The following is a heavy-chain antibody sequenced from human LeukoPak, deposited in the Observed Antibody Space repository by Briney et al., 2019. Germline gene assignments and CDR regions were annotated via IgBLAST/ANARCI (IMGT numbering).Heavy chain of an antibody. CDR2: IIPIFGTA. J-gene: IGHJ4*02. CDR1: GGTFSSYA. CDR3: ATMTTDWLDDY. D-gene: IGHD4-11*01. Sequence: SVKVSCKASGGTFSSYAINWVRQAPGQGLEWMGGIIPIFGTANYAQKFQGRVTITTDESTSTAYMELSSLRSEDTAVYYCATMTTDWLDDYWGQGTLVTVSS. V-gene: IGHV1-69*05.